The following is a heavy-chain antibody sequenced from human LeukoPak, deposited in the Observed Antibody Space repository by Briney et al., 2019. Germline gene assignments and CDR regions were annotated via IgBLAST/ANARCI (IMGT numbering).Heavy chain of an antibody. D-gene: IGHD5-24*01. J-gene: IGHJ6*03. Sequence: SVTVSLKSSGDIFNSYSVCWVRLPPGQGLGWMGGVNIMFGSAEYEQKFRGRLAILTVKSTTILYMQLISLTSAATAVYYCLRVGRSLVSLANYQNYMDVGGKGTTVTVS. CDR2: VNIMFGSA. V-gene: IGHV1-69*05. CDR3: LRVGRSLVSLANYQNYMDV. CDR1: GDIFNSYS.